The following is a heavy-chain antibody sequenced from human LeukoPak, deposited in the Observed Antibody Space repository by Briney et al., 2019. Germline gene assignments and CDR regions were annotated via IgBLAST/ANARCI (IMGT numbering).Heavy chain of an antibody. Sequence: PGGSLRLSCTASGFTFSTSWMHWVRQAPGKGLVWVSCINGDGSNAPYADSVKGRFTISRDNAKNTLYLQLNSLRVEDTAVYYCVRGNGWLHDEWGQGTLVTVSS. CDR2: INGDGSNA. CDR1: GFTFSTSW. D-gene: IGHD5-24*01. CDR3: VRGNGWLHDE. J-gene: IGHJ4*02. V-gene: IGHV3-74*01.